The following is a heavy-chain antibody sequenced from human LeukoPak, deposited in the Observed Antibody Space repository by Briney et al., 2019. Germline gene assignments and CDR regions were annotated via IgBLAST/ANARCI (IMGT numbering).Heavy chain of an antibody. CDR2: IYYSGST. Sequence: SETLSLACTVSGGSISSSSYYWGWIRQPPGKGLEWIGSIYYSGSTYYNPSLKSRVTISVDTSKNQFSLKLSSVTAADTAVYYCARRRTGYSSGWPSYYFDYWGQGTLVTVS. J-gene: IGHJ4*02. D-gene: IGHD6-19*01. CDR3: ARRRTGYSSGWPSYYFDY. V-gene: IGHV4-39*01. CDR1: GGSISSSSYY.